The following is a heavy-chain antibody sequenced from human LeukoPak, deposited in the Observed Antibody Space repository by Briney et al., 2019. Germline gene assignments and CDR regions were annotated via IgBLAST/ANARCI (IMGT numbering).Heavy chain of an antibody. V-gene: IGHV1-2*02. CDR3: SSAYEYGWFDT. D-gene: IGHD3-16*01. Sequence: ASVKVSSKASGYTFRAYFMYWVRQTPGHGLEWMGWINPKTDSTTYAQNFHLRVTMTRAMHTTTDHMDLSRRSSDDTAVDECSSAYEYGWFDTWGQGTLVIVSS. CDR2: INPKTDST. CDR1: GYTFRAYF. J-gene: IGHJ5*02.